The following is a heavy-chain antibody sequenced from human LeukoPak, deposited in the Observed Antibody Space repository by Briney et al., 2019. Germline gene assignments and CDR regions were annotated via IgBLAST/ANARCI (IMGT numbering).Heavy chain of an antibody. CDR1: GFTFSSYA. J-gene: IGHJ4*02. V-gene: IGHV3-23*01. CDR2: ISGSGGST. Sequence: AGGSLRLSCAASGFTFSSYAMSWVRQAPGKGLEWVSAISGSGGSTYYADSVKGRFTISRDNSKNTLYLQMNSLRAEDTAVYYCAKAAPTVKRLPKYFDYWGQGTLVTVSS. CDR3: AKAAPTVKRLPKYFDY. D-gene: IGHD6-25*01.